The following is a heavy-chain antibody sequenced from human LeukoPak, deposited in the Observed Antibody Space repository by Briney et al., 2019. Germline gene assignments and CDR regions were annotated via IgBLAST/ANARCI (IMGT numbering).Heavy chain of an antibody. J-gene: IGHJ5*02. CDR1: GGSISSYY. CDR2: IYTSGST. D-gene: IGHD3-10*01. V-gene: IGHV4-4*07. CDR3: AGNYGSGSYYTIDP. Sequence: SETLSLTCTVSGGSISSYYWSWIRQPAGKGLEWIGRIYTSGSTNYNPSLKSRVTMSVDTSKNQFSLKLTSVTAADTAVYYCAGNYGSGSYYTIDPWGQGTLVTVSS.